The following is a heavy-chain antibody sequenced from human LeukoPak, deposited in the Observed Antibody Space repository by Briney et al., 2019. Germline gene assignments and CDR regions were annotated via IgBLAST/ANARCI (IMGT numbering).Heavy chain of an antibody. CDR2: IYTSGGT. Sequence: SETLSLTCTVSGGSISSYYWSWIRQPAGKGLEWIGRIYTSGGTNYNPSLKSRVTMSVDTSKNQFSLKLSSVTAADTAVYYCARDLHYSLLGLASSSAGDCFDPWGQGTLVTVSS. D-gene: IGHD6-6*01. V-gene: IGHV4-4*07. CDR1: GGSISSYY. J-gene: IGHJ5*02. CDR3: ARDLHYSLLGLASSSAGDCFDP.